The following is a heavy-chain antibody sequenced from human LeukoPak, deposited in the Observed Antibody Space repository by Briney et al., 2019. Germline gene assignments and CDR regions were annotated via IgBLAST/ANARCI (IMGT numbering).Heavy chain of an antibody. CDR1: GDSINGNSYH. CDR2: VYSTGNT. CDR3: ARPHLTWRVEYFDP. V-gene: IGHV4-39*01. D-gene: IGHD3-16*01. Sequence: PSETLSLTCTVSGDSINGNSYHWGWIRQPPGKGLEWIGTVYSTGNTYYTPSLKSRATISVDTSNNQFSLKMTSVTAADTAVYYCARPHLTWRVEYFDPWGQGTLVTVSS. J-gene: IGHJ5*02.